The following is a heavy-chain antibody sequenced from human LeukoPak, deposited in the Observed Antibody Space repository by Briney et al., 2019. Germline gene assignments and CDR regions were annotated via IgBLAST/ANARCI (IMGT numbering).Heavy chain of an antibody. CDR3: ARDRWHDY. V-gene: IGHV3-21*01. CDR2: ISSSSSYI. CDR1: GFTFSSYN. Sequence: GRSLRLSCAASGFTFSSYNMNWVRQAPGKGLEWVSSISSSSSYIYYADSVKGRFTISRDSAKNSLSLQMNSLRAEDTAVYYCARDRWHDYWGQGTLVTVSS. J-gene: IGHJ4*02. D-gene: IGHD2-15*01.